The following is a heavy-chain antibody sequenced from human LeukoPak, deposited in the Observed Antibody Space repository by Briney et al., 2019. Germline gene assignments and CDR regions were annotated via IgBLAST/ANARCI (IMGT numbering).Heavy chain of an antibody. V-gene: IGHV3-23*01. CDR2: ISGSGDTA. CDR3: AKARGDYGQPFDY. D-gene: IGHD4/OR15-4a*01. Sequence: GGSLRLSCAASGFTFSTYAMSWVRQAPGKGLEWVSVISGSGDTAYYADSVKGRFAISRDNSKNTLSLQMNSLRAEDTAVYYCAKARGDYGQPFDYWAREPWSPSPQ. CDR1: GFTFSTYA. J-gene: IGHJ4*02.